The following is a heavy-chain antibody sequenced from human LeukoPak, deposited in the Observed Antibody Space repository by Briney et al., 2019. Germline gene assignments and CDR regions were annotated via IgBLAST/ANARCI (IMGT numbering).Heavy chain of an antibody. CDR1: GGSISSYY. CDR3: ARGYSSSWYLNWFDP. D-gene: IGHD6-13*01. Sequence: SETLSLTCTVSGGSISSYYWSWIRQPPGKGLEWIGYIYYSGSTNYNPSLKSRVTISVDTSKNQFSLKLSSVTAADTAVYYCARGYSSSWYLNWFDPWGQGTLVTVSS. V-gene: IGHV4-59*08. CDR2: IYYSGST. J-gene: IGHJ5*02.